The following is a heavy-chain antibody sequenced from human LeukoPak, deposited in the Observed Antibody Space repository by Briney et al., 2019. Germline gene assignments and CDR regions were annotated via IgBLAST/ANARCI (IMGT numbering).Heavy chain of an antibody. D-gene: IGHD2-15*01. V-gene: IGHV3-23*01. CDR2: ISGSGGST. Sequence: QSGGSLRLSCSASGFTFSSFAMSWVRQAPGKGLEWVSGISGSGGSTYYADSMKGRFTISRDNSKNTLYLQINSLRAEDTAVYYCAKQLGYCSDGSCYFPYWGQGTLVTVSS. J-gene: IGHJ4*02. CDR1: GFTFSSFA. CDR3: AKQLGYCSDGSCYFPY.